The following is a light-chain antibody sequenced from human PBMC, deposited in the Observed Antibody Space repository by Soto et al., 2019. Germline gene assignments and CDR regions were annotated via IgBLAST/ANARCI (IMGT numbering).Light chain of an antibody. CDR2: DVN. J-gene: IGLJ6*01. V-gene: IGLV2-11*01. CDR3: CSFAGGYIYV. Sequence: QSALTQPRSVSGSPGQSVTISCTGTSSDVGGYNYVSWYQQHPGKAPKLMIYDVNKRPSGVPDRFSGSKSANTASLTISGLHADDEADYYCCSFAGGYIYVFGTGTQLTVL. CDR1: SSDVGGYNY.